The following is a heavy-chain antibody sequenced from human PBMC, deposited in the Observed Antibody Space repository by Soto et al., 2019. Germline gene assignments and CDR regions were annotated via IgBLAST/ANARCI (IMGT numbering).Heavy chain of an antibody. CDR2: ISGSGGST. V-gene: IGHV3-23*01. CDR3: AKESDSGYVHYYYYGMDV. CDR1: RFTFSSYA. J-gene: IGHJ6*02. Sequence: PGGSLRLSCAASRFTFSSYAMSWVRQAPGKGLEWVSAISGSGGSTYYADSVKGRFTISRDNSKNTLYLQMNSLRAEDTAVYYCAKESDSGYVHYYYYGMDVWGQGTTVTVSS. D-gene: IGHD5-12*01.